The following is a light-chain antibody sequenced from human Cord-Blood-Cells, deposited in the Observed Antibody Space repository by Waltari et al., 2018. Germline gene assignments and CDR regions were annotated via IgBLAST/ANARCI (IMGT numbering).Light chain of an antibody. V-gene: IGKV1-5*01. CDR2: DAS. J-gene: IGKJ1*01. CDR1: QSSSSW. Sequence: DIQLTQSPSTLSASVGDRVSITCRASQSSSSWLAWYQRKPGKAPKLLIYDASRLESGITARFSGSGAGTEFTHTISSLQPDEIATYSCQQYNSYSRTVGQGSKVEI. CDR3: QQYNSYSRT.